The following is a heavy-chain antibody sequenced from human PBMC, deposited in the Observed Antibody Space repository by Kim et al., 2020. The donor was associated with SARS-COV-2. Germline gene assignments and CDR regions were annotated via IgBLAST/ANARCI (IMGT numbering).Heavy chain of an antibody. D-gene: IGHD6-13*01. CDR2: IYSGINT. CDR3: ATYIVAAGIV. J-gene: IGHJ4*02. V-gene: IGHV3-66*01. CDR1: GFTFSSNY. Sequence: GGSLRLSCAASGFTFSSNYMSWLRQSPGKVLEWLLVIYSGINTYYVESVKRRFTISRDNSKDTLYLQVSMLRVEDTAVYYCATYIVAAGIVWVQVSLVT.